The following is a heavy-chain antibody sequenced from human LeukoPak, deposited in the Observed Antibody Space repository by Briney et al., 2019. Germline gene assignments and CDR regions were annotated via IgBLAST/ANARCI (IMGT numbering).Heavy chain of an antibody. J-gene: IGHJ4*02. D-gene: IGHD6-13*01. Sequence: ASVKVSCKASGYTFTGYYMHWVRQAPGQGLEWTGWINPNSGGTNYAQKFQGRVTMTRDTSISTAYMELSRLRSDDTAVYYCARASSPYSSSWYYFDYWGQGTLVTVSS. V-gene: IGHV1-2*02. CDR2: INPNSGGT. CDR1: GYTFTGYY. CDR3: ARASSPYSSSWYYFDY.